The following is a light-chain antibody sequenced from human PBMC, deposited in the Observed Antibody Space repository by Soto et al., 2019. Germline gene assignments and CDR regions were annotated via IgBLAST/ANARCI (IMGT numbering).Light chain of an antibody. CDR3: SSYTYINTRACV. Sequence: QSVLTQPASVSGSPGQSITISCTGTSGDIGSYNRVSWYQQHPGKAPKLIIYEVTDRPSGVSNRFSGSKSGNTASLTISGLQAEDEAEYYCSSYTYINTRACVFGTGTKLTVL. CDR1: SGDIGSYNR. CDR2: EVT. V-gene: IGLV2-14*01. J-gene: IGLJ1*01.